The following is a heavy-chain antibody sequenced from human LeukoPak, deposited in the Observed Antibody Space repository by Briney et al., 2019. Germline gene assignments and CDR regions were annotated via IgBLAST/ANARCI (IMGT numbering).Heavy chain of an antibody. J-gene: IGHJ3*02. CDR1: GFTVSSNF. V-gene: IGHV3-53*01. CDR3: ARDLLGGSTFDI. Sequence: PGGSLRLSCAASGFTVSSNFMNWVRQAPGKGLEWVSDYADSVKGRFTISRDNSKNTLYLQMNSLRAEDTAVYCCARDLLGGSTFDIWGQGTMVTVSS. D-gene: IGHD3-16*01.